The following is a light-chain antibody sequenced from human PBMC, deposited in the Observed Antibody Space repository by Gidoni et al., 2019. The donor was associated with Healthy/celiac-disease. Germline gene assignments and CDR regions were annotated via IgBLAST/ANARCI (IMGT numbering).Light chain of an antibody. CDR2: GHS. CDR3: QSYDSSLSGVV. V-gene: IGLV1-40*01. CDR1: SSNIGAGYD. J-gene: IGLJ2*01. Sequence: QSVLTQPPSVSGDPGQRVTISCTGSSSNIGAGYDVHWYQQLPGTAPKLLIYGHSNRPSGVPDRFSGSKSGTSASLAITGLQAEDEADYYCQSYDSSLSGVVFGGGTKLTVL.